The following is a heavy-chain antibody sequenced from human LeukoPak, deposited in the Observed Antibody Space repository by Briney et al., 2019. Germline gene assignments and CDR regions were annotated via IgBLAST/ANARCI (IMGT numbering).Heavy chain of an antibody. J-gene: IGHJ4*02. Sequence: GGSLRLSCAASGFTFSSYAMSWVRQAPEKGLEWVSTISGSGGGTYYADSVKGRFTISRGDSKNTLYLQMNSLRAEDTAVYYCVKDLGRYRNNCFDYWGQGTLVTVSS. D-gene: IGHD1-26*01. CDR1: GFTFSSYA. CDR2: ISGSGGGT. V-gene: IGHV3-23*01. CDR3: VKDLGRYRNNCFDY.